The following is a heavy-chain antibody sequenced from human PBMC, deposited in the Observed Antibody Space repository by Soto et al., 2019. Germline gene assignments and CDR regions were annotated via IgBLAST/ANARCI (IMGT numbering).Heavy chain of an antibody. D-gene: IGHD4-17*01. J-gene: IGHJ4*02. V-gene: IGHV3-23*01. Sequence: PGGSLRLSCAASEFTFSNYAMSWVRQAPGKGLEWVSAISGSGGSTYYADSVKGRFTISRDNSKNTLYLQMNSLRAEDTAVYYCAKSNDYGDYGNQKKRYFDYWGQGTLVTVSS. CDR3: AKSNDYGDYGNQKKRYFDY. CDR2: ISGSGGST. CDR1: EFTFSNYA.